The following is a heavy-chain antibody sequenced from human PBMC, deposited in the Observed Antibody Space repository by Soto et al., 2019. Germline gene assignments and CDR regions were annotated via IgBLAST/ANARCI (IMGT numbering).Heavy chain of an antibody. CDR2: INHSGST. Sequence: SEPPSRTTTVYGGYFSGHYWRWIRQPPGKGLEWIGEINHSGSTNYNPSLKSRVTISVDTSRNQFSLKLSSVTAADTAVYYCARMVCIADDYWGQGTLVTVSS. V-gene: IGHV4-34*01. CDR3: ARMVCIADDY. CDR1: GGYFSGHY. D-gene: IGHD6-13*01. J-gene: IGHJ4*02.